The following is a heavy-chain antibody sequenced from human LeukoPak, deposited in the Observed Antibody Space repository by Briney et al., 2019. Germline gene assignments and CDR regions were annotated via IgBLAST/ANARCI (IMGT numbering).Heavy chain of an antibody. CDR1: GYTFTGYY. CDR3: ARDEDYDILTGYTLWNY. V-gene: IGHV1-2*02. Sequence: VKVSCKASGYTFTGYYMHWVRQAPGQGLEWMGWINPNSGGTNYAQKFQGRVTMTRGTSISTAYMELSRLRSDDTAVYYCARDEDYDILTGYTLWNYWGQGTLVTVSS. CDR2: INPNSGGT. D-gene: IGHD3-9*01. J-gene: IGHJ4*02.